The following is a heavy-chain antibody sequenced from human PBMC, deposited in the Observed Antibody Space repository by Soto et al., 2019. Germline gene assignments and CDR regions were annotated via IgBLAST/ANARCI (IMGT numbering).Heavy chain of an antibody. D-gene: IGHD2-15*01. CDR2: IGTAGDT. Sequence: LRLSCAASGFTFSSYDMHWVRQATGKGLEWVSAIGTAGDTYYPGSVKGRFTISRENAKNSLYLQMNSLRAGDTAVYYCARDGLDCSGGSCYLHYYGMDVWGQGTTVTVSS. V-gene: IGHV3-13*01. CDR3: ARDGLDCSGGSCYLHYYGMDV. J-gene: IGHJ6*02. CDR1: GFTFSSYD.